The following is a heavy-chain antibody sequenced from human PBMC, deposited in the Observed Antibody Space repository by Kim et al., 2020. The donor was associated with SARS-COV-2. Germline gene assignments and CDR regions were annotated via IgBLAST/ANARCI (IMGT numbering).Heavy chain of an antibody. CDR3: VRNFLDYGGDLDDY. J-gene: IGHJ4*02. Sequence: GGSLRLSCAASGFTFSSYWMSWVRQAPGKGLEWVANIKQDGSEKHYLDSVKGRFTISRDNAENSLYLQMNSLRGDDTAVYYCVRNFLDYGGDLDDYWGQG. D-gene: IGHD3-3*01. CDR1: GFTFSSYW. V-gene: IGHV3-7*03. CDR2: IKQDGSEK.